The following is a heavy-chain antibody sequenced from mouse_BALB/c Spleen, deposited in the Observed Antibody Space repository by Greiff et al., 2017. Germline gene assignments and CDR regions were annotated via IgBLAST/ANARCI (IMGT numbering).Heavy chain of an antibody. CDR3: ARGPYDYGDYFDY. V-gene: IGHV5-6-5*01. CDR2: ISSGGST. D-gene: IGHD1-1*01. Sequence: EVKLVESGGGLVKPGGSLKLSCAASGFTFSSYAMSWVRQTPEKRLEWVASISSGGSTYYPDSVKGRFTISRDNARNILYLQMSSLRSEDTAMYYCARGPYDYGDYFDYWGQGTTLTVSS. J-gene: IGHJ2*01. CDR1: GFTFSSYA.